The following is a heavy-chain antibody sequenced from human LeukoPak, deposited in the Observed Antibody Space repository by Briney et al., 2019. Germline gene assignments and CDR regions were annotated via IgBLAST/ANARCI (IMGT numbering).Heavy chain of an antibody. CDR1: GYTFTSYG. V-gene: IGHV1-18*01. Sequence: ASVKVSCKASGYTFTSYGISWVRQAPGQGLEWMGWISAYNGNTNYAQKLQGRVTMTTDTSTSTTYMELRSLRSDDTAVYYRARPAYYDFWSGYLYYFDYWGQGTLVTVSS. D-gene: IGHD3-3*01. CDR2: ISAYNGNT. CDR3: ARPAYYDFWSGYLYYFDY. J-gene: IGHJ4*02.